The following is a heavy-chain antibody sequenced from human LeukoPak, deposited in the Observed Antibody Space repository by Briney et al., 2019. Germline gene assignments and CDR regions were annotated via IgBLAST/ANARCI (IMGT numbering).Heavy chain of an antibody. CDR3: ARRGAGYCSGGSCPGTFSYHYYGMDV. D-gene: IGHD2-15*01. V-gene: IGHV3-7*01. J-gene: IGHJ6*02. CDR2: INEGGSGK. CDR1: GFTFSSYW. Sequence: GGSLRLYCAASGFTFSSYWMSWVRQAPGKGLEWVANINEGGSGKHYVDSVKGRFTISTDNAKNSLYLQMNSLRAEDTAVYYCARRGAGYCSGGSCPGTFSYHYYGMDVWGQGTTVTVSS.